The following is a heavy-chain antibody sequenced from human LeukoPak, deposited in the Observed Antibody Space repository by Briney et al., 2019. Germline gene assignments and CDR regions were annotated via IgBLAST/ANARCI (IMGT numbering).Heavy chain of an antibody. V-gene: IGHV4-34*01. CDR1: GGSFSGYY. Sequence: PSETLSLTCAVYGGSFSGYYWSWIRQPPGKGLEWIGEINHSGSTNYNPSLKSRVTISVDTSKNQFSLKLSSVTAADTAVYYCARGPQSHDYGDYWGQGTLVTVSS. CDR2: INHSGST. J-gene: IGHJ4*02. CDR3: ARGPQSHDYGDY.